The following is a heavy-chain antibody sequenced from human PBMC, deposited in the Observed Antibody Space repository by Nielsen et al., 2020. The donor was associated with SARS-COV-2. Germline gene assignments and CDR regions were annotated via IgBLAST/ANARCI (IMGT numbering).Heavy chain of an antibody. CDR2: INHSGST. CDR1: GGSFSGYY. D-gene: IGHD3-10*01. CDR3: ARGLYYYGSGSPGH. V-gene: IGHV4-34*01. J-gene: IGHJ1*01. Sequence: SETLSLTCAVYGGSFSGYYWSWIRQPPGKGLEWIGEINHSGSTNYNPSLKSRVTISVDTSKNQFSLKLSSVTAADTAVYYCARGLYYYGSGSPGHWGQGTLVTVSS.